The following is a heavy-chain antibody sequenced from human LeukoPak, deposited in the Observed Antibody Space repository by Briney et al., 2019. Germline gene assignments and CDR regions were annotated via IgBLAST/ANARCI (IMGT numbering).Heavy chain of an antibody. D-gene: IGHD6-19*01. J-gene: IGHJ4*02. Sequence: SETLSLTCTVSGGSISSYYWSWIRQPPGKGLEWIGYIYYSGSTNYNPSLKSRVTISVDTSKNQFSLKLSSVTAADTAVYYCARIHSSGWGVGDSWGQGTLVTVSS. CDR2: IYYSGST. V-gene: IGHV4-59*12. CDR1: GGSISSYY. CDR3: ARIHSSGWGVGDS.